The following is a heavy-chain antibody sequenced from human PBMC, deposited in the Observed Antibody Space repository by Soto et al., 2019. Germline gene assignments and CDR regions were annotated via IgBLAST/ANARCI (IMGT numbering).Heavy chain of an antibody. CDR3: ARDLPYYYDSSGFFDY. D-gene: IGHD3-22*01. CDR2: ISYDGSNK. V-gene: IGHV3-30-3*01. CDR1: GFTFSSYA. Sequence: QVQLVESGGGVVQPGRSLRLSCAASGFTFSSYAMHWVRQAPGKGLEWVAVISYDGSNKYYADSVKGRFTISRDNSKNTLYLQMNSLRAEDTAVYYCARDLPYYYDSSGFFDYWGQGTLVTVSP. J-gene: IGHJ4*02.